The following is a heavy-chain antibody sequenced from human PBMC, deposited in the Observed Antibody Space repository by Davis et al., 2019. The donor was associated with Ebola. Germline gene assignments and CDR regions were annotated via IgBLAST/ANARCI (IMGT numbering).Heavy chain of an antibody. J-gene: IGHJ6*02. Sequence: GESLKISCAASGFTFSSYAMSWVRQAPGKGLEWVSAISGSGGSTYYADSVKSRFTISRDNSKNTLYLQMNSLRAEDTAVYYCAKFRGDLIYYYYGMDVWGQGTTVTVSS. V-gene: IGHV3-23*01. D-gene: IGHD3-10*01. CDR1: GFTFSSYA. CDR2: ISGSGGST. CDR3: AKFRGDLIYYYYGMDV.